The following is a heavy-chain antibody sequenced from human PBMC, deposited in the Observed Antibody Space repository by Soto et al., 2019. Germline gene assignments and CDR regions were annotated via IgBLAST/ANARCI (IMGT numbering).Heavy chain of an antibody. V-gene: IGHV3-7*05. Sequence: PGGALRTSFAASGFTFCSSLMSWVRQAPGKGVGGVANIKQDGSEKYYVDSVKGRFTISRDNAKNSLYLQMNSLRAEDTAVYYCARDQYYDILTGPTFEYYGMDVWGQGTTVTVSS. CDR3: ARDQYYDILTGPTFEYYGMDV. CDR2: IKQDGSEK. J-gene: IGHJ6*02. D-gene: IGHD3-9*01. CDR1: GFTFCSSL.